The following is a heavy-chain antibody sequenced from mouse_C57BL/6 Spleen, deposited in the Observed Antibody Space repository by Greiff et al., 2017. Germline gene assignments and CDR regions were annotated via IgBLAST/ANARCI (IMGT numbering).Heavy chain of an antibody. D-gene: IGHD2-1*01. CDR3: ASSIYYDYYAMDY. J-gene: IGHJ4*01. CDR1: GYTFTDYY. CDR2: IYPGSGNT. V-gene: IGHV1-76*01. Sequence: VQLQQSGAELVRPGASVKLSCKASGYTFTDYYINWVKQRPGQGLEWIARIYPGSGNTYYNEKFKGKATLTAEKSSSTAYMQLSSLTSEDSAVYFCASSIYYDYYAMDYWGQGTSVTVSS.